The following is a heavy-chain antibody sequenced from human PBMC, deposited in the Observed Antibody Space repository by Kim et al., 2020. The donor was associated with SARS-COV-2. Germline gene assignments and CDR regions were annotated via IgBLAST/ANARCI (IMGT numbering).Heavy chain of an antibody. Sequence: KTDGGTTDYAAPVKGRFTISRDDSKKTLYLQMNSLKTEDTAVYYCTTIKYWGQGTLVTVSS. V-gene: IGHV3-15*01. J-gene: IGHJ4*02. CDR3: TTIKY. CDR2: KTDGGTT.